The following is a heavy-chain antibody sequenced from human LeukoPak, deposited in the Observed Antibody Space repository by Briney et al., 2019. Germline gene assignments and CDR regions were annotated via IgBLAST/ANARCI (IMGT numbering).Heavy chain of an antibody. J-gene: IGHJ4*02. CDR2: ISGSGGST. V-gene: IGHV3-23*01. CDR1: GFTFSSYA. CDR3: AGGISMVRGADY. D-gene: IGHD3-10*01. Sequence: PGGSLRLSCAASGFTFSSYAMSWVRQAPGKGLEWVSAISGSGGSTYYADSVKGRFTISRDNSKNTLYLQMNSLRAEDTAVYFCAGGISMVRGADYWGQGTLVTVSS.